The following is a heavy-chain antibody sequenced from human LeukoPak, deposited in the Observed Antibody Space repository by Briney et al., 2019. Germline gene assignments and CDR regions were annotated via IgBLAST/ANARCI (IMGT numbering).Heavy chain of an antibody. Sequence: SVKVSCKASGYTFIGYYMHWVRQAPGQGLEWMGRIIPILGIANYAQKFQGRVTITADKSTSTAYMELSSLRSEDTAVYYCAGSRYYDHYYYGMDVWGQGTTVTVSS. CDR2: IIPILGIA. V-gene: IGHV1-69*02. J-gene: IGHJ6*02. CDR3: AGSRYYDHYYYGMDV. CDR1: GYTFIGYY. D-gene: IGHD3-3*01.